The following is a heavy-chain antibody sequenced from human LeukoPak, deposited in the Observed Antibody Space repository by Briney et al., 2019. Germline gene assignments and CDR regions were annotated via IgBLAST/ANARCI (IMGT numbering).Heavy chain of an antibody. D-gene: IGHD4-17*01. CDR2: ISSSSYI. V-gene: IGHV3-21*01. J-gene: IGHJ4*02. Sequence: PGGSLRLSCAASGFTFSSYSMNWVRQAPGKGLEWVSSISSSSYIYYADSVKGRFTISRDNAKNSLYLQMNSLRAEDTAVYYCARMDIDYGDYGVYYFDYWGQGTLVTVSS. CDR3: ARMDIDYGDYGVYYFDY. CDR1: GFTFSSYS.